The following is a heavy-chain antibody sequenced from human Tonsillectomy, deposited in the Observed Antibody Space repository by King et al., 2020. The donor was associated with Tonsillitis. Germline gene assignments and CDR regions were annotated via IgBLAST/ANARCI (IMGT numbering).Heavy chain of an antibody. J-gene: IGHJ4*02. CDR2: VSSDGTND. Sequence: VQLVESGGDVVQPGRSLRLSCEASGFTLSNFALHWVRRAPGKGLEWVSLVSSDGTNDYYADSVGGRFTISRDNSKNTVLLQMNSLRVEDTAVYYCARDRGNSLYENCFDVWGQGTLVTVSS. V-gene: IGHV3-30*01. CDR1: GFTLSNFA. D-gene: IGHD3-16*01. CDR3: ARDRGNSLYENCFDV.